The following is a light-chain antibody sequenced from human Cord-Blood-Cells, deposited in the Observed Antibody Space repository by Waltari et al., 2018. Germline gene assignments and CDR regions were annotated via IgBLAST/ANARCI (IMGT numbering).Light chain of an antibody. V-gene: IGKV1-27*01. CDR1: QGISNH. J-gene: IGKJ4*01. Sequence: DIQMTQSPSSLSASVGDRVTIPCRASQGISNHLAWYQQKPGKVPKLLIYAASTLQSGVPSRFSGSGSGTDFTLTISSLQPEDVATYYCQKYNSAPLTFGGGTKVEIK. CDR2: AAS. CDR3: QKYNSAPLT.